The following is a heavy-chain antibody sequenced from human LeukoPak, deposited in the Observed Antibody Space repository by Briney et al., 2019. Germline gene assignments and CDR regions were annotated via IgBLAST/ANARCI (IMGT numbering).Heavy chain of an antibody. CDR1: GFTFSSYV. CDR3: AKLTSRNGDSFDY. Sequence: GRSLRLSCAASGFTFSSYVMHWVRQAPGKGLEWVAVISYDGSNKYYADSVKGRFTISRDNFKNTLSLHMNSLRAQDTAVYYCAKLTSRNGDSFDYWGQGTLVTVSS. D-gene: IGHD4-17*01. V-gene: IGHV3-30*18. CDR2: ISYDGSNK. J-gene: IGHJ4*02.